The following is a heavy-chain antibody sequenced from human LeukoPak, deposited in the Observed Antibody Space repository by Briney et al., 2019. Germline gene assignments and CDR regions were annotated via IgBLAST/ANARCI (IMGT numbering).Heavy chain of an antibody. V-gene: IGHV4-34*01. Sequence: KSSETLSLTCAVYGGSFSGYYWSWIRQPPGKGLEWIGEINHSGSTNYNPSLKSRVTISVDTSKNQFSLKLSSVTAADTAVYYCARRRQVTSYSPYAFDLWGQGTMVTVSS. CDR2: INHSGST. D-gene: IGHD2-15*01. J-gene: IGHJ3*01. CDR1: GGSFSGYY. CDR3: ARRRQVTSYSPYAFDL.